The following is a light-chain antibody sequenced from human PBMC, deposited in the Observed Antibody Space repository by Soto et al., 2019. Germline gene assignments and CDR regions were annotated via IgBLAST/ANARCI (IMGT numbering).Light chain of an antibody. Sequence: DIQMTQSPSTLSASVGDRVTITCRASQSISSWLAWYQQKPGKAPKLLIYDASSLESGAPSRFSGSGSGTELTHAISSLQPDDFATDYCQQYNSYPWTFVQGTKVEIK. CDR2: DAS. J-gene: IGKJ1*01. CDR1: QSISSW. V-gene: IGKV1-5*01. CDR3: QQYNSYPWT.